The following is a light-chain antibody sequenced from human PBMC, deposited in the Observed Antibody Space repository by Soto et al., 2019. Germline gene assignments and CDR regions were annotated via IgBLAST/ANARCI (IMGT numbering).Light chain of an antibody. V-gene: IGLV2-14*03. CDR1: SSDVGGYNY. Sequence: SVLTEPASVSGYPGHSITISCTGTSSDVGGYNYVSWYQHHPGKAPKLIIYDVSNRPSGVSIRFSGSKSDNTASLTISGLQPEDEADYHCSSYTTSNTRQIVFGTGTKVTVL. J-gene: IGLJ1*01. CDR3: SSYTTSNTRQIV. CDR2: DVS.